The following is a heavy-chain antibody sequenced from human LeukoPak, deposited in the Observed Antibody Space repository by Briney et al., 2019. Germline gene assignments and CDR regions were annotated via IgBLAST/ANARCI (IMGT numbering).Heavy chain of an antibody. CDR2: TRNKANSYTT. V-gene: IGHV3-72*01. CDR3: AREAVAGRSSFDY. Sequence: GALRLSCAASGFTFSDHYMDWVRQAPGKGLEWVGRTRNKANSYTTEYAASVRGRFTISRDDSKNSLYLQMNSLKTEDTAVYYCAREAVAGRSSFDYWGQGTLVTVSS. CDR1: GFTFSDHY. D-gene: IGHD6-19*01. J-gene: IGHJ4*02.